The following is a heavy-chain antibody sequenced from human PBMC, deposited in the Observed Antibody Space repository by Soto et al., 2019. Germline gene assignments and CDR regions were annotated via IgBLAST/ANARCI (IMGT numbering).Heavy chain of an antibody. J-gene: IGHJ3*02. V-gene: IGHV5-51*01. CDR2: IYPGDSDT. CDR3: AGPRCSGYYQDDAFEI. CDR1: GDSLTSYW. D-gene: IGHD3-22*01. Sequence: PGQSLKISCKGSGDSLTSYWIGWVRQMPGKGLEWTGIIYPGDSDTSYSPYFQGQVTISADKSISTAYLQWSSLKTSNTAMYYNAGPRCSGYYQDDAFEIWGQGTMVTVS.